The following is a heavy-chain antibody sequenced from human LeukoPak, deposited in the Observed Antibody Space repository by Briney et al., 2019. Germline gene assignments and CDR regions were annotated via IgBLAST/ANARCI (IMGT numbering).Heavy chain of an antibody. Sequence: GGSLRLSCAASGFTFSGYYMSWVRQSPGKGLEWISYIHGSGSTIYYADSVKGRFTISRDSAKNSLYLQMNSLRAEDTAVYYCATEGPPSNDWTPDPHWGQGTLVTVSS. D-gene: IGHD3-9*01. CDR2: IHGSGSTI. V-gene: IGHV3-11*01. J-gene: IGHJ1*01. CDR1: GFTFSGYY. CDR3: ATEGPPSNDWTPDPH.